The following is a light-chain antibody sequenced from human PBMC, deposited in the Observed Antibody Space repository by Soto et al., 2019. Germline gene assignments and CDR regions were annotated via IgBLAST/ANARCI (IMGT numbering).Light chain of an antibody. CDR2: GAS. CDR3: HQNHNGPAWT. Sequence: EIVMTQSPATLSVSPGERATLSCRASQSVSSNLAWYQQKPGQAPRLLIYGASTRATGIPARLSGSGSGTEFTLTISSLQSQDLPVYYCHQNHNGPAWTFGQGTKVEIK. CDR1: QSVSSN. V-gene: IGKV3-15*01. J-gene: IGKJ1*01.